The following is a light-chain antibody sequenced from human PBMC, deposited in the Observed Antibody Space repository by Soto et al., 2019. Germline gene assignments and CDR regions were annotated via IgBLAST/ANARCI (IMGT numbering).Light chain of an antibody. V-gene: IGLV2-14*01. CDR1: SSGVGGYNY. Sequence: QSALTQPASVSGSPGQSITISCTGTSSGVGGYNYVSWYQQHPGKAPQLMIYEVSNRPSGVSNRFSGSKSGNTASLTISGLQAEDEADYYCSSYTSSLYVFGPGTKLTVL. J-gene: IGLJ1*01. CDR3: SSYTSSLYV. CDR2: EVS.